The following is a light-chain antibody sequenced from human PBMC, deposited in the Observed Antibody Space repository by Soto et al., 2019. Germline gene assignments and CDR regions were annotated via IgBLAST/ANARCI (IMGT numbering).Light chain of an antibody. CDR1: QSISSW. CDR2: KAS. Sequence: NHVSLSPATLSASEGDRVTITCRASQSISSWLAWYQQKPGKAPKLLIYKASSLESGVPSRFSGSGSGTEFTLTISSLQPDDFATYYCQQYNSYSSLTFGGGTKVDIK. CDR3: QQYNSYSSLT. V-gene: IGKV1-5*03. J-gene: IGKJ4*01.